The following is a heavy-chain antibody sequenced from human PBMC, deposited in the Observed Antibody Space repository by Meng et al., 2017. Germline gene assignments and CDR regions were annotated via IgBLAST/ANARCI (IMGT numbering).Heavy chain of an antibody. Sequence: HVQLQGSGPGRVRPSVTVSLTGTVAGDSFTVGSHYWSWIRQPPGKGLEWIGYIDYGGSTNYNPSLRSRVTISVDTSNNQFSLKLSSVTAADTAVSYCARTRGDYYFDYWGQGTLVTVSS. V-gene: IGHV4-61*01. CDR1: GDSFTVGSHY. CDR3: ARTRGDYYFDY. CDR2: IDYGGST. J-gene: IGHJ4*02. D-gene: IGHD3-16*01.